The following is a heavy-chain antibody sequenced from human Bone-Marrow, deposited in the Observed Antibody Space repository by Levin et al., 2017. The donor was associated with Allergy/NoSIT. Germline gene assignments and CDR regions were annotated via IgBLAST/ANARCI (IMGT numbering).Heavy chain of an antibody. D-gene: IGHD2-15*01. Sequence: GALKISCAASGFIFRNYAMHWVRQAPGKGPEYVAAISSNGKDTYYADSVKGRFSISRDNSKNTLFLQMASVRPDDMATYFCAREGAPCSGTACYILDFWGLGVLVTVSS. CDR2: ISSNGKDT. V-gene: IGHV3-64*02. CDR1: GFIFRNYA. J-gene: IGHJ4*02. CDR3: AREGAPCSGTACYILDF.